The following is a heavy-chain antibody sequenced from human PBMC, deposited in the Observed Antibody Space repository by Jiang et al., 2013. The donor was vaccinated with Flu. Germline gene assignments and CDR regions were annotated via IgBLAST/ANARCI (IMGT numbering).Heavy chain of an antibody. D-gene: IGHD6-13*01. J-gene: IGHJ6*03. CDR2: LSGSGENT. CDR3: AKEGSSWYRGNYYYYYMDV. Sequence: RLSCEASGFTFKNYAMSWGPPGSWGRGWEWVSALSGSGENTYYADAVKGRFTVSRDNSKNRLYLQMNSLRPEDTAVYYCAKEGSSWYRGNYYYYYMDVRGKGTTVTVSS. V-gene: IGHV3-23*01. CDR1: GFTFKNYA.